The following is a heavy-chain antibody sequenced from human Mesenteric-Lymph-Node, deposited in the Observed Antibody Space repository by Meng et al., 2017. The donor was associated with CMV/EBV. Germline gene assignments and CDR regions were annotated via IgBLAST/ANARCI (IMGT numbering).Heavy chain of an antibody. CDR2: IYYSGST. CDR3: ARHPGLVWFGELLNGAFDI. CDR1: SSSYY. Sequence: SSSYYWGWIRQPPGEGLEWIGSIYYSGSTYYNPSLKSRVTISVDTSKNQFSLKLSSVTAADTAVYYCARHPGLVWFGELLNGAFDIWGQGTMVTVSS. J-gene: IGHJ3*02. V-gene: IGHV4-39*01. D-gene: IGHD3-10*01.